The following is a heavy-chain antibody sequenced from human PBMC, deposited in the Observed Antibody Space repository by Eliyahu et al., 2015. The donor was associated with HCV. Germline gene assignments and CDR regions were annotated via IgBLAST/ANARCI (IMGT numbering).Heavy chain of an antibody. D-gene: IGHD2-21*01. J-gene: IGHJ3*02. Sequence: QVQLQESGPGLVKPSETLSLXCTVSGGXISSYYWSWIRQPPGKGLEWIGYIYYSGSTNYNPSLKSRVTISVDTSKNQFSLKLSSVTAADTAVYYCARLDMVVLRAFDIWGQGTMVTVSS. CDR1: GGXISSYY. CDR3: ARLDMVVLRAFDI. V-gene: IGHV4-59*01. CDR2: IYYSGST.